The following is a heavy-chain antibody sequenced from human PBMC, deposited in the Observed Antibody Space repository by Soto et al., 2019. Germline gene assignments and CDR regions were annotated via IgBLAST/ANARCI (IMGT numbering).Heavy chain of an antibody. J-gene: IGHJ5*02. CDR2: ISSSGYT. CDR1: GGSISTNH. D-gene: IGHD4-17*01. Sequence: QVQLQESGPGLVKPSETLSLTCTVSGGSISTNHWSWIRQPPGKGLEWIGYISSSGYTNYNASLKSRITISIDTSKNQFSLKLTSVTAADTAVYYCASLHGARFDPWGQGTLVTVSS. CDR3: ASLHGARFDP. V-gene: IGHV4-4*08.